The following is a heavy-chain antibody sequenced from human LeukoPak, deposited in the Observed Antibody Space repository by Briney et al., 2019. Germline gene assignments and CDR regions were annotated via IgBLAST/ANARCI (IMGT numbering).Heavy chain of an antibody. CDR1: GYTFTGYY. CDR3: ARVNDYVWGSYPENKYFDY. V-gene: IGHV1-2*02. Sequence: ASVKVSCKASGYTFTGYYMHWVRQAPGQGLECMGWINPNSGGTNYAQKFQGRVTMTRDTSISTAYMELSRLRSDDTAVYYCARVNDYVWGSYPENKYFDYWGQGTLVTVPS. D-gene: IGHD3-16*02. CDR2: INPNSGGT. J-gene: IGHJ4*02.